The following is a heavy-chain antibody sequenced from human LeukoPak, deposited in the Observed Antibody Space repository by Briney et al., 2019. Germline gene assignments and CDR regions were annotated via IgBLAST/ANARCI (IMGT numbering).Heavy chain of an antibody. CDR2: IYHSGST. J-gene: IGHJ3*02. CDR1: GGSISSGGYY. V-gene: IGHV4-30-2*01. CDR3: ARHPQRVRAFDI. Sequence: SETLSLTCTVSGGSISSGGYYWSWIRQPPGKGLEWIGYIYHSGSTYYNPSLKSRVTISVDRSKNQFSLKLSSVTAADTAVYYCARHPQRVRAFDIWGQGTMVTVSS. D-gene: IGHD3-22*01.